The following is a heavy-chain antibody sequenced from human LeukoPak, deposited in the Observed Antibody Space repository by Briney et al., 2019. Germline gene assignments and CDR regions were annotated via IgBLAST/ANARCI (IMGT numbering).Heavy chain of an antibody. CDR1: GYSFTSYW. CDR3: ARQPGLTPGYNWFDP. J-gene: IGHJ5*02. CDR2: IYPGDSDT. Sequence: GESLEISCKGSGYSFTSYWIGWVRRMPGKGLEWMGIIYPGDSDTRYSPSFQGQVTISADKSISTAYLQWSSLKASDTAMYYCARQPGLTPGYNWFDPWGQGTLVTVSS. V-gene: IGHV5-51*01. D-gene: IGHD3-10*01.